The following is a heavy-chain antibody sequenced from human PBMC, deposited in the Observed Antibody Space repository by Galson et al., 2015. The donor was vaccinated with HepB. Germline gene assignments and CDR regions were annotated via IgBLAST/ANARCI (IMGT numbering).Heavy chain of an antibody. V-gene: IGHV3-74*01. J-gene: IGHJ4*02. CDR3: ARVRPFRMNRVGPVDY. Sequence: SLRLSCAASGSTFSSYWMHWVRQAPGKGLVWVSRINSDGSSTSYADSVKGRFTISRDNAKNTLYLQMNSLRAEDTAVYYCARVRPFRMNRVGPVDYWGQGTLVTVSS. D-gene: IGHD1/OR15-1a*01. CDR2: INSDGSST. CDR1: GSTFSSYW.